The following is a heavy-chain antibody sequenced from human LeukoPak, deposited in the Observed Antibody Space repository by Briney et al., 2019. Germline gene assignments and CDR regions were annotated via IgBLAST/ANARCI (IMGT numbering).Heavy chain of an antibody. Sequence: GGSLRLSCVASGFTFSSRDWMTWVRQAPGKGLEWVANIKQDGSEKNYVDSVKGRFTISRDNAKNSVDLQMNSLRAEDTAVYYCANKRDGYNFGFDYWGQGTLVTVSS. V-gene: IGHV3-7*03. D-gene: IGHD5-24*01. CDR2: IKQDGSEK. J-gene: IGHJ4*02. CDR3: ANKRDGYNFGFDY. CDR1: GFTFSSRDW.